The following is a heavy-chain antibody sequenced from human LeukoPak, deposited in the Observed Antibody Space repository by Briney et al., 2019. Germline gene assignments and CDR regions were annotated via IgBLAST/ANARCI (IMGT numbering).Heavy chain of an antibody. CDR3: ARGQQLVRFLPWDY. CDR2: ISGSGSTI. V-gene: IGHV3-11*01. J-gene: IGHJ4*02. D-gene: IGHD6-6*01. CDR1: GFTFSDYY. Sequence: GGSLRLSCAASGFTFSDYYMSWIRQAPGKGLEWVSYISGSGSTIYYADSVKGRFTISRDNAKNSLYLQMNSLRAEDTAVYYCARGQQLVRFLPWDYWGQGTLVTVSS.